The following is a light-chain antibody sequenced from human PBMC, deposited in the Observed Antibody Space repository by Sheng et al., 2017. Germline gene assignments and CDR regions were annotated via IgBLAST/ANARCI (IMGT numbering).Light chain of an antibody. CDR3: QQYGSSPLT. J-gene: IGKJ4*01. V-gene: IGKV3-20*01. CDR1: QSVTSSF. Sequence: EIVLTQSPGTLSLSPGERATLSCRASQSVTSSFLAWYQQKPGQAPRLLIYGASSRATGIPDRFSGGGSGTDFTLTISTLEPEDFAVYYCQQYGSSPLTFGGGTKVEIK. CDR2: GAS.